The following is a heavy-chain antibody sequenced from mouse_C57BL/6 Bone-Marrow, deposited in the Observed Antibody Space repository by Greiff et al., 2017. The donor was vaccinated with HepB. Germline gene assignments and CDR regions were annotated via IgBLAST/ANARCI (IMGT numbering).Heavy chain of an antibody. J-gene: IGHJ1*03. D-gene: IGHD2-3*01. CDR3: ASGGWLLRWYFDV. V-gene: IGHV1-75*01. Sequence: VQLQESGPELVKPGASVKISCKASGYTFTDYYINWVKQRPGQGLEWIGWIFPGSGNTYYNEKFKGKATLTVDKSSSTAYMLLSSLTSEDSAVYFCASGGWLLRWYFDVWGTGTTVTVSS. CDR2: IFPGSGNT. CDR1: GYTFTDYY.